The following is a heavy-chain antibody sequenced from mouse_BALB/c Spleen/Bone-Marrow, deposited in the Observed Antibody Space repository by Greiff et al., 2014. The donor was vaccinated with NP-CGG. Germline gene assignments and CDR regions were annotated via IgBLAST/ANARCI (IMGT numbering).Heavy chain of an antibody. CDR1: GYTFTRYV. CDR2: INPYNEGS. Sequence: VQPQQSGPELVKPGAPVKMSCKASGYTFTRYVIHWVRQKPGQGLDWIGYINPYNEGSKYNEKFKGEATLTSDKSSHTAYMELSSLTSDDSAVYYCARERDYGDYFDYWGQGTTLTVSS. CDR3: ARERDYGDYFDY. J-gene: IGHJ2*01. D-gene: IGHD1-1*01. V-gene: IGHV1-14*01.